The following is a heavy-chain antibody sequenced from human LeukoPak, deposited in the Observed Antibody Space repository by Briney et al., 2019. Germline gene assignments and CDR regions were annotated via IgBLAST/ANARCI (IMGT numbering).Heavy chain of an antibody. Sequence: ASVKVSCKASGYTFTSYYMHWVRQAPGQGLEWMGIINPSGGSTSYAQKFQGRVTMTRNTSISTAYVELSSLRSEDTAVYYCARGRLRGYNYGFHYWGQGTLVTVSP. J-gene: IGHJ4*02. CDR2: INPSGGST. D-gene: IGHD5-18*01. CDR3: ARGRLRGYNYGFHY. CDR1: GYTFTSYY. V-gene: IGHV1-46*01.